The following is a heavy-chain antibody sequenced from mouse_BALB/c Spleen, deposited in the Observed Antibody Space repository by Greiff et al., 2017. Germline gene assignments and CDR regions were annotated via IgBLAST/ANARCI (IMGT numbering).Heavy chain of an antibody. D-gene: IGHD3-1*01. CDR3: ARHRGRGPWFAY. Sequence: QVQLKQSGAELVKPGASVKLSCKASGYTFTSYYMYWVKQRPGQGLEWIGEINPSNGGTNFNEKFKSKATLTVDTSSSTAYMQFSSLTTEDSAIYYCARHRGRGPWFAYWGQGTLVTVSA. J-gene: IGHJ3*01. CDR2: INPSNGGT. V-gene: IGHV1S81*02. CDR1: GYTFTSYY.